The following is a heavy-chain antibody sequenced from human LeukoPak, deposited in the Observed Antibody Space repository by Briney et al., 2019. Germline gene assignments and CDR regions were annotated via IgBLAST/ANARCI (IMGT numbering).Heavy chain of an antibody. J-gene: IGHJ6*03. V-gene: IGHV3-7*01. CDR3: ARNAGRGAARGYYMDV. Sequence: GGSLRLSCAASGFTFSSYWMSWVRQAPGKGLEWVANIKQDGSEKYYVDSVKGRFTMSRDNAKNSLYLQMNSLRAEDTAVYYCARNAGRGAARGYYMDVWGKGTTVTVSS. D-gene: IGHD6-6*01. CDR1: GFTFSSYW. CDR2: IKQDGSEK.